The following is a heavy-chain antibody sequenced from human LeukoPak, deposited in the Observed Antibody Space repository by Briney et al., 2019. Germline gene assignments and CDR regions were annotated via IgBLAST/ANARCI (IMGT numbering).Heavy chain of an antibody. J-gene: IGHJ4*02. V-gene: IGHV3-11*04. CDR1: GFTFSDYY. CDR3: ARDPVTTPFDY. D-gene: IGHD4-11*01. Sequence: GGSLRPSCAASGFTFSDYYMSWIRQAPGKGLEWVSYISSSGSTIYYADSVKGRFTISRDNAKNSLYLQMNSLRAEDTAVYYCARDPVTTPFDYWGQGTLVTVSS. CDR2: ISSSGSTI.